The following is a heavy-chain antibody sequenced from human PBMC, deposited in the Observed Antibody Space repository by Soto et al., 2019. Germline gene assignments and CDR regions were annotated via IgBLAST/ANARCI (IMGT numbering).Heavy chain of an antibody. D-gene: IGHD1-26*01. CDR2: ISASNGDT. CDR1: GYNFTNYG. J-gene: IGHJ4*02. Sequence: QVLLVQSGAEVKKPGASVKVSCKTSGYNFTNYGITWVRQAPGQGLEWMGWISASNGDTKYAQNIQGRVTMTTDTSTTTASMELRSLRSDDTAVDYCARASRDFSGSYAIHWGQGTVVTVSS. V-gene: IGHV1-18*01. CDR3: ARASRDFSGSYAIH.